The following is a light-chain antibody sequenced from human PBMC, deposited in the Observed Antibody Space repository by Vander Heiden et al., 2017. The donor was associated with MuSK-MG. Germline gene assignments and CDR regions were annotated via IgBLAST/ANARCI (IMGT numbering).Light chain of an antibody. J-gene: IGLJ2*01. CDR3: AAWEYSRNSVI. Sequence: QSVLTQPPSASGTPGQGVIISCSGSSPNIGTNHVNWYHQLPGLAPQLHIYTNNQRPSGVPDRFSGSKSGTSASLAISGLQSEEEADYYCAAWEYSRNSVIFGGGTKLAVL. CDR1: SPNIGTNH. CDR2: TNN. V-gene: IGLV1-44*01.